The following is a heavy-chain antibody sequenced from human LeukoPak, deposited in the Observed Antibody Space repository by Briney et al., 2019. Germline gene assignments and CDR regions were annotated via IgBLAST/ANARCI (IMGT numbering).Heavy chain of an antibody. J-gene: IGHJ4*02. V-gene: IGHV1-18*01. CDR1: GYTFTSYG. CDR2: ISAYNGNT. D-gene: IGHD6-13*01. Sequence: ASVKVSCKAPGYTFTSYGISWVRQAPGQGLEWMGWISAYNGNTNYAENLQGRVTMTTDTSTSTAYMELRSLRSDDTAVYYCARDQDWFRSSWCYDYWGQGTLVTVSS. CDR3: ARDQDWFRSSWCYDY.